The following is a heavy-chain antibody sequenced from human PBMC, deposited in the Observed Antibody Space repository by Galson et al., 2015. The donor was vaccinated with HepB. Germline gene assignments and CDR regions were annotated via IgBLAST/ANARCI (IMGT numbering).Heavy chain of an antibody. Sequence: SVKVSCKASGYTFASYGITWVRQAPGQGLEWMGWISGYTGKTNYAPKLQGRVTMTTDTSTSTAYMELRSLRSDDTAMYYCSRSTVTTGSDWFDPWGQGTLVTVSS. J-gene: IGHJ5*02. CDR1: GYTFASYG. D-gene: IGHD4-11*01. V-gene: IGHV1-18*01. CDR3: SRSTVTTGSDWFDP. CDR2: ISGYTGKT.